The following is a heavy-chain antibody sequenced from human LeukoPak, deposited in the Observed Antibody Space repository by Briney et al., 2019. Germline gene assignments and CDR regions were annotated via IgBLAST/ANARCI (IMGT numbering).Heavy chain of an antibody. CDR3: ARDQSSGWYSRAEAFDP. Sequence: PSETLSLTCTVSGGSISSGSYYWSWIRQPAGKGLEWIGRIYTSGSTNYNPSLKSRVTISVDTSKNQFSLKLSSVTAADTAVYYCARDQSSGWYSRAEAFDPWGQGTLVTVSS. V-gene: IGHV4-61*02. J-gene: IGHJ5*02. CDR1: GGSISSGSYY. D-gene: IGHD6-19*01. CDR2: IYTSGST.